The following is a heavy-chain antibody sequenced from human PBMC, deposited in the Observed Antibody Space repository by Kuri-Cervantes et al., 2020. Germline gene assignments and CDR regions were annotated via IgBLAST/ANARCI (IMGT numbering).Heavy chain of an antibody. D-gene: IGHD3-10*01. CDR3: ARVGAPDTFDI. J-gene: IGHJ3*02. CDR2: FFYSGRT. V-gene: IGHV4-39*07. CDR1: GGSISSRPYS. Sequence: SETLSLTCTVSGGSISSRPYSWGWIRQPPGKGLEWIGSFFYSGRTYYNPSLKSRVTISVDTSKNQLFVKLSSVTAADTAVYYCARVGAPDTFDIWGQGTMVTVSS.